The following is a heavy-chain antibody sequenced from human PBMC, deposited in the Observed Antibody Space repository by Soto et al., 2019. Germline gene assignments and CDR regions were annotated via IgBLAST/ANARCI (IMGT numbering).Heavy chain of an antibody. CDR1: GFTFGFNA. J-gene: IGHJ4*02. Sequence: GGSLRLSCAATGFTFGFNALSWVRQAPGKGLEWVSSISAGCVSTNYADSVRGRFTISRGNSKNTLYLQMNSLSAEDTGVYYCEKEGYHCRGYNYCNTYFDYWGQGTLVTVSS. V-gene: IGHV3-23*01. D-gene: IGHD5-12*01. CDR2: ISAGCVST. CDR3: EKEGYHCRGYNYCNTYFDY.